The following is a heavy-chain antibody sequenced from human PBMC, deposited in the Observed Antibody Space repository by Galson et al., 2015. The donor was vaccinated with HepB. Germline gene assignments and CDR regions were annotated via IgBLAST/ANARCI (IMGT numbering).Heavy chain of an antibody. V-gene: IGHV3-74*01. J-gene: IGHJ4*02. D-gene: IGHD5-24*01. CDR2: INSDGSST. CDR3: ARESVEMATMIY. CDR1: GSTLRSYW. Sequence: SLRLSCAASGSTLRSYWMHWVRQAPGKGLVWVSRINSDGSSTNYADSVKGRFTISRDNAKNTLYLQMNSLRAEDTAVYYCARESVEMATMIYWGQGTLVTVSS.